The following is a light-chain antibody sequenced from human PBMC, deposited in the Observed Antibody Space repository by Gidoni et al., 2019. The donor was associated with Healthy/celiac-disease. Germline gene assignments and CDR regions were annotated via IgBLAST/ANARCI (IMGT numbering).Light chain of an antibody. CDR1: QSISSY. Sequence: DIQMTQSPSSLSVSVGDRVTITCRASQSISSYLNWYQQKPGKAPKLLIYSASSLQSGVPSRFSGSGSGTDFTITISSLQPEDFATYYCQQSYSTPRTFGQGTKLEIK. V-gene: IGKV1-39*01. CDR3: QQSYSTPRT. CDR2: SAS. J-gene: IGKJ2*02.